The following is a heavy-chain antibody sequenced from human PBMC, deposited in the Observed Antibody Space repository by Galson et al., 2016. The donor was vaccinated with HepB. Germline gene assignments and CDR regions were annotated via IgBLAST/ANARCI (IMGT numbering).Heavy chain of an antibody. CDR3: ARSKSGNMEEAFAY. V-gene: IGHV5-51*01. D-gene: IGHD1-26*01. J-gene: IGHJ4*02. Sequence: QSGAEVKKPGESLEISCKGSGYRFDAYWIAWVRQMPGKGLEYMGIIYPDDTDIRYSPSFQGQVTLSADKSISTAYLQWTSLRASDTAIYYCARSKSGNMEEAFAYWGQGTLVTVSS. CDR2: IYPDDTDI. CDR1: GYRFDAYW.